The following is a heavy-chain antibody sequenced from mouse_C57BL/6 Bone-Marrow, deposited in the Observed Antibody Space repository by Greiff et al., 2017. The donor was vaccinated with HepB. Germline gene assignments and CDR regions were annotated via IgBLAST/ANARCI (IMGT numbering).Heavy chain of an antibody. D-gene: IGHD1-1*01. CDR3: ARWNYGSSH. CDR1: GYAFTNYL. Sequence: VQLQPAGAELVRPGASVKVSCKASGYAFTNYLIEWVKQRPGQGLEWVGVINPGSGGTKYKEKVKGKATLTADKSSNTAYMQLSSLTSEDSAVYFCARWNYGSSHWGQGTTLTVSS. CDR2: INPGSGGT. V-gene: IGHV1-54*01. J-gene: IGHJ2*01.